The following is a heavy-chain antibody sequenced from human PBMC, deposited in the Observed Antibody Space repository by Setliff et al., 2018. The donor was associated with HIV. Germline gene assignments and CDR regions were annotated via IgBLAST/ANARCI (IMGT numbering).Heavy chain of an antibody. V-gene: IGHV4-59*01. CDR2: IYYSRST. J-gene: IGHJ6*03. CDR3: ARGDGTKDYYYYYMDV. CDR1: GGPISSYY. D-gene: IGHD1-7*01. Sequence: SETLSLTCTVSGGPISSYYWSWIRQPPGKGLELIGSIYYSRSTNYNPSLKSRGTISVDTSKNQFSLKLSSATAADTAVYYCARGDGTKDYYYYYMDVWGKGTTVTVSS.